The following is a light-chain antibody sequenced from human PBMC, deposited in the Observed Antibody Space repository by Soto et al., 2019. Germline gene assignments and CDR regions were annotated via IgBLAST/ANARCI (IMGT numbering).Light chain of an antibody. V-gene: IGKV3-11*01. CDR3: QQRAIWRGVT. J-gene: IGKJ3*01. CDR1: QYINTR. CDR2: DAS. Sequence: EIVLTQSPATLSSFPGDRVTLSCRASQYINTRLAWYQHRPGQAPSLLIFDASKRATGIPARFSGSGSGTDFTLTITSLEPEDFAVYYCQQRAIWRGVTFGPGTKVDIK.